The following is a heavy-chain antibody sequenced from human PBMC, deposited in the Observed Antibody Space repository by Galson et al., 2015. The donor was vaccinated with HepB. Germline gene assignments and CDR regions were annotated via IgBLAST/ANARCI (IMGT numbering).Heavy chain of an antibody. J-gene: IGHJ4*02. CDR3: AKGQLGYCSSTSCYGRGPLHY. CDR1: GFTFSGYA. Sequence: SLRLSCAASGFTFSGYAMSWVRQAPGKGPEWVSVISGSGDITDYADSVKGRFTISRDNSKNTLYLQMNSLRAEDTAVYYCAKGQLGYCSSTSCYGRGPLHYWGQGTLVTVSS. CDR2: ISGSGDIT. V-gene: IGHV3-23*01. D-gene: IGHD2-2*01.